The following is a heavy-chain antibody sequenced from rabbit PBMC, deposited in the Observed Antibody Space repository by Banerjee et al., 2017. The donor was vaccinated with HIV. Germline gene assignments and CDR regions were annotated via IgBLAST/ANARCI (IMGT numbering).Heavy chain of an antibody. CDR3: L. V-gene: IGHV1S45*01. Sequence: QEQLVESGGGLVKPGASLTLTCTASGFTLSSYWMYWVRQTPGKGLEWIACIYAGSSGSTWYASWAKGRFTISKASSTTVTLQMTSLTAADTATYFGLWGPGTLVTVS. J-gene: IGHJ4*01. CDR2: IYAGSSGST. CDR1: GFTLSSYW.